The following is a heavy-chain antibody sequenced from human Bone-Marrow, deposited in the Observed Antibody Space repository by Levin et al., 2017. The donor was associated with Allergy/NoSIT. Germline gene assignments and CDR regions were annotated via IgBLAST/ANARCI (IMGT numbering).Heavy chain of an antibody. CDR3: ARCGQERVANWYFDL. CDR2: IYPGDSDA. D-gene: IGHD1-26*01. V-gene: IGHV5-51*01. CDR1: GYSFTTYW. J-gene: IGHJ2*01. Sequence: NHGESLKISCQASGYSFTTYWIGWVRQVPGKALEWMAIIYPGDSDARFSQSFEGQVTLSVDKSINTAYLHWSSLQASDSATYYCARCGQERVANWYFDLWGRGTLVTVSS.